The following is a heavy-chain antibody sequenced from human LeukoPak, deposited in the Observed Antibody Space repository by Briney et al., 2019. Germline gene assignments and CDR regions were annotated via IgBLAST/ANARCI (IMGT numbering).Heavy chain of an antibody. D-gene: IGHD3-10*02. J-gene: IGHJ6*04. CDR1: GFTFSSYE. CDR2: ISDTGSTI. V-gene: IGHV3-48*03. CDR3: AELGITMIGGV. Sequence: GGSLRLSCAASGFTFSSYELNWVRQAPGKGLEWVSYISDTGSTIYYADSVEGRFTISRDNAKNSLYLQMNSLRAEDTAVYYCAELGITMIGGVWGKGTTVTISS.